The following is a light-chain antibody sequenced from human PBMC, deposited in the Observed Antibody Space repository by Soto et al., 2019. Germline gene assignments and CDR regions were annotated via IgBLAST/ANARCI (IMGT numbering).Light chain of an antibody. CDR3: QQYNSYSLYT. CDR2: KAS. CDR1: QSISSW. J-gene: IGKJ2*01. V-gene: IGKV1-5*03. Sequence: DIQMTQSPSTLSASVGDRVTITCRASQSISSWLAWYQQKPGKAPKLLIYKASSLESGVPSRFSGSGSGTEFTLLISSLQPDDFATYYCQQYNSYSLYTFGQGTKLEIK.